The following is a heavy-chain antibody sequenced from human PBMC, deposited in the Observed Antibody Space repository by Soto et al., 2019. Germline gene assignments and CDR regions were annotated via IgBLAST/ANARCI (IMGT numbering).Heavy chain of an antibody. CDR3: ARDPMSLGELSPDLDY. CDR2: INPNSGGT. J-gene: IGHJ4*02. D-gene: IGHD3-16*02. CDR1: GYTFTGYY. Sequence: ASVKVSCKASGYTFTGYYMHWVRQAPGQGLEWMGWINPNSGGTNYAQKFQGRVTMTRDTSISTAYMELSRLRSDDTVVYYCARDPMSLGELSPDLDYWGQGTLVTVSS. V-gene: IGHV1-2*02.